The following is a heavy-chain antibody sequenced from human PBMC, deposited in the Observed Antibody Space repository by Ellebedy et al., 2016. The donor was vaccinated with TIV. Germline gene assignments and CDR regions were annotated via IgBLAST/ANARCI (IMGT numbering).Heavy chain of an antibody. CDR3: ARDLHSSSATDY. Sequence: LSLTCTVSGGSISSSNYYWGWIRQPPGKGLEWVSYISSSSSYTNYADSVKGRFTISRDNAKNSLYLQMNSLRAEDTAVYYCARDLHSSSATDYWGQGTLVTVSS. J-gene: IGHJ4*02. CDR2: ISSSSSYT. V-gene: IGHV3-11*06. CDR1: GGSISSSNYY. D-gene: IGHD6-6*01.